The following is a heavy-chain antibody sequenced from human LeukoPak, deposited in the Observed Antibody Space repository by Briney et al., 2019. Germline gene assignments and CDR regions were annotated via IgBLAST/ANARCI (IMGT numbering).Heavy chain of an antibody. CDR1: GFTFSSYS. CDR3: VRDLDTVTTAFLVY. V-gene: IGHV3-21*01. CDR2: VSRSSRHM. D-gene: IGHD4-11*01. Sequence: KSGGSLRLSCAASGFTFSSYSMDWVRQAPGKGLEWVSPVSRSSRHMYYADSVKGRFTISRDDAKNSLSLQMDSLGAEDSAVYYCVRDLDTVTTAFLVYWGQGTLVTVSS. J-gene: IGHJ4*02.